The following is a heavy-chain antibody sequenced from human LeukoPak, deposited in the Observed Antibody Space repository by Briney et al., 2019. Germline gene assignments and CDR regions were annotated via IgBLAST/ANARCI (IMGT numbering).Heavy chain of an antibody. CDR2: GGSGGST. CDR1: GFIFSSYA. V-gene: IGHV3-23*01. J-gene: IGHJ6*03. Sequence: GGSLRLSCAASGFIFSSYAMSWVRHAPGKGLEWVSYGGSGGSTYYADSVKGRFTVSRDNSKSTLYLQMNSLTAEDTAVYYCAKMRGQYYHSYYMDAWGKGTTVTVSS. CDR3: AKMRGQYYHSYYMDA.